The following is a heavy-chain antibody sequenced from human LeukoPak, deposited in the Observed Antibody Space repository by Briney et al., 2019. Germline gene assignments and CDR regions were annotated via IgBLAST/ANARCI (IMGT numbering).Heavy chain of an antibody. V-gene: IGHV4-34*01. CDR1: GGSFSGYY. D-gene: IGHD3-22*01. CDR3: ARGGAITMIVVASFDY. CDR2: INHSGST. Sequence: PSETLSLTCAVYGGSFSGYYWSWVRQPPGKGLEWMGEINHSGSTNYNPSLKSRVTISVDTSKNQFSLKLSSVTAADTAVYYCARGGAITMIVVASFDYWGQGTLVTVSS. J-gene: IGHJ4*02.